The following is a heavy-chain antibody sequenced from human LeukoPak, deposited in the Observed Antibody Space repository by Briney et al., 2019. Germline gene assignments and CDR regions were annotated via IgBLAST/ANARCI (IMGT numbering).Heavy chain of an antibody. D-gene: IGHD5-24*01. V-gene: IGHV3-11*04. CDR3: ARDGYNGDGFDY. CDR2: IIDNGRKT. Sequence: GGSLRLSCAASGFTFSDYYMGWIRQAPGKGLEWVSYIIDNGRKTYYADSVKGRFTISRDNAKYSLYLQINRLRAEDTAVYYCARDGYNGDGFDYWGQGTLVTVSS. J-gene: IGHJ4*02. CDR1: GFTFSDYY.